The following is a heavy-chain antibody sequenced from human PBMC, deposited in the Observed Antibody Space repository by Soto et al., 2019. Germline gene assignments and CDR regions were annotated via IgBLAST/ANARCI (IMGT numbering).Heavy chain of an antibody. D-gene: IGHD3-22*01. J-gene: IGHJ4*02. CDR1: GGSISSGGYS. Sequence: SETLSLTCAVSGGSISSGGYSWSWIRQPPGKGLEWIGYMYHSGSTYYNPSLKSRVTISIDRSKNQFSLKLSSVTAADTAVYYCARAYSSGYTYYFDYWGQGTLVTVSS. CDR3: ARAYSSGYTYYFDY. CDR2: MYHSGST. V-gene: IGHV4-30-2*01.